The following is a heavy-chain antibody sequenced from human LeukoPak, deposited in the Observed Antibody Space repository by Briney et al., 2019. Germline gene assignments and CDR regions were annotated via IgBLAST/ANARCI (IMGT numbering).Heavy chain of an antibody. J-gene: IGHJ5*02. CDR1: GFTFSSYA. D-gene: IGHD3-10*01. CDR3: AKDSLWLGEFPGWFDP. V-gene: IGHV3-23*01. CDR2: ISGSGGST. Sequence: GGSLRLSCAASGFTFSSYAMSWVRQAPGKGLEWVSAISGSGGSTYYADSVKGRFTISRDNSKNTLYLQMNSLRAEDTAVYYCAKDSLWLGEFPGWFDPWGQGTLVTVSS.